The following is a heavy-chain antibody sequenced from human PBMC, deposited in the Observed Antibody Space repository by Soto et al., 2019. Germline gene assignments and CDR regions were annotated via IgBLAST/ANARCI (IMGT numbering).Heavy chain of an antibody. Sequence: GGSLRLSCAASGFTFSSYGMHWVRQAPGKGLEWVAVISYDGSNKYYADSAKGRFTISRGNSKNTLYLQMNSLRAEDTAVYYCAILQQLVRDYYYGMDVWGQGTTVTVSS. D-gene: IGHD6-13*01. J-gene: IGHJ6*02. V-gene: IGHV3-30*03. CDR3: AILQQLVRDYYYGMDV. CDR2: ISYDGSNK. CDR1: GFTFSSYG.